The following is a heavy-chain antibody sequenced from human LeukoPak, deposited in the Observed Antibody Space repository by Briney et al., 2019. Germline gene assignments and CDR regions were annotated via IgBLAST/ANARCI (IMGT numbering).Heavy chain of an antibody. CDR3: ARGGTAYCGGDCFPAAFDI. J-gene: IGHJ3*02. CDR2: ISYDGSNK. CDR1: GFTFSSYA. D-gene: IGHD2-21*02. V-gene: IGHV3-30-3*01. Sequence: GGSLRLSCAASGFTFSSYAMHWARQAPGKGLEWVAVISYDGSNKYYADSVKGRFTISRDNSKNTLYLQMNSLRAEDTAVYYCARGGTAYCGGDCFPAAFDIWGQGTMVTVSS.